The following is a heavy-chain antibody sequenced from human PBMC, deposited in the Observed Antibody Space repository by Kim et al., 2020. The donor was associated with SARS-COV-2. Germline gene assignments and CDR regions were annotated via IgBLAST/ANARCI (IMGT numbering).Heavy chain of an antibody. D-gene: IGHD5-18*01. V-gene: IGHV3-43*02. CDR1: GFTFDDYA. CDR2: ISGDGGST. Sequence: GGSLRLSCAASGFTFDDYAMHWVRQAPGKGLEWVSLISGDGGSTYYADSVKGRFTISRDNSKNSLYLQMNSLRTEDTALYYCAKDIVWDTAMVYYYGMDVWGQGTTVTVSS. CDR3: AKDIVWDTAMVYYYGMDV. J-gene: IGHJ6*02.